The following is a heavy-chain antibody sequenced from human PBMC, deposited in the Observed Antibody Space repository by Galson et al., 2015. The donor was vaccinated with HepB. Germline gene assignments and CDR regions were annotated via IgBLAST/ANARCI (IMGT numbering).Heavy chain of an antibody. J-gene: IGHJ4*02. D-gene: IGHD6-6*01. CDR1: GFIFSIYA. Sequence: SLRLSCAASGFIFSIYAMSWVRQAPGKGLEWVSSVGGGFGTTYYADSVKGRFTISRDISKNTLYLQMNSLRTEDTAVYYCAKDRWFSEDSSSGLDSWGQGTLVTVSS. V-gene: IGHV3-23*01. CDR2: VGGGFGTT. CDR3: AKDRWFSEDSSSGLDS.